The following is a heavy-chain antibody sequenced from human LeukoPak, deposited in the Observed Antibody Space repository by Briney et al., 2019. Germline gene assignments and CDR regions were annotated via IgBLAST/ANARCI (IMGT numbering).Heavy chain of an antibody. Sequence: SETLSLTCTVSRGSISGYYWSWIRQPPGKGLEWIGYIYYSGSTNYNPSLKSRVTISVDTSKNQFSLKLSSVTAADTAVYYCARDLHGERAAAGIGYWGQGTLVTVSS. CDR2: IYYSGST. D-gene: IGHD6-13*01. J-gene: IGHJ4*02. CDR3: ARDLHGERAAAGIGY. V-gene: IGHV4-59*01. CDR1: RGSISGYY.